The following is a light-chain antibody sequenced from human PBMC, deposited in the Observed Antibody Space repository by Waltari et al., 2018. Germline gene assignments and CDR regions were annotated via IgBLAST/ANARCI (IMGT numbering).Light chain of an antibody. V-gene: IGKV2-28*01. CDR3: VQALPAPLT. CDR2: FGS. CDR1: QSLLHSNGYNY. Sequence: VITQSPLSLPVPPGDTDSIPCRSSQSLLHSNGYNYLDWYLQSPGQSPQLLIYFGSKPGYGVPDRFSGSRSGTDVTLNIRRVEADAVGVYCCVQALPAPLTFEGGTKVEI. J-gene: IGKJ4*01.